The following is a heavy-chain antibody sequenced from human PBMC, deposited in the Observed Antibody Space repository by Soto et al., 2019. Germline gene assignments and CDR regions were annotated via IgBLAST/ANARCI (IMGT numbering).Heavy chain of an antibody. CDR2: ISNDGSNK. CDR3: AKAREGDYYAH. J-gene: IGHJ4*02. V-gene: IGHV3-30*18. CDR1: GFTFSNYG. D-gene: IGHD4-17*01. Sequence: QVQLVESGGGVVQPGRSLRLSCAASGFTFSNYGMHWVRQAPGKGLEWVAIISNDGSNKYYTNSVKGRFTISRDNSENTLYLQMSSMRADDTAVYYCAKAREGDYYAHWGQGTLVTVSS.